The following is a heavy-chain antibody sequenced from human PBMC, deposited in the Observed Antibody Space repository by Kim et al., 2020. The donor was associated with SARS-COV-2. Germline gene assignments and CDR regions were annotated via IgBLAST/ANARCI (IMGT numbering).Heavy chain of an antibody. V-gene: IGHV3-23*01. CDR2: ISGSGGST. CDR3: AKEKKYDFWSRGAFDI. D-gene: IGHD3-3*01. CDR1: GFTFSSYA. Sequence: GGSLRLSCAASGFTFSSYAMSWVRQAPGKGLEWVSAISGSGGSTYYADSVKGRFTISRDNSKNTLYLQMNSLRAEDTAVYYCAKEKKYDFWSRGAFDIWGQGTMVTVSS. J-gene: IGHJ3*02.